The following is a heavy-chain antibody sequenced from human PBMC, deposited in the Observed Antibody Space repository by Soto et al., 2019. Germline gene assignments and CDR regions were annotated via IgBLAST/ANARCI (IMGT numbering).Heavy chain of an antibody. Sequence: GGSLRLSCVASGFTFSNFGIHWVRQAPGKGLEWLAVVPYDEVNKFYADSVRGRFTISRDNSKDTVYLQINSLRRDDTAMYFCAKVMTEYSGVAIDHWGQGTLVTVSS. J-gene: IGHJ4*02. V-gene: IGHV3-30*18. CDR2: VPYDEVNK. CDR3: AKVMTEYSGVAIDH. CDR1: GFTFSNFG. D-gene: IGHD1-26*01.